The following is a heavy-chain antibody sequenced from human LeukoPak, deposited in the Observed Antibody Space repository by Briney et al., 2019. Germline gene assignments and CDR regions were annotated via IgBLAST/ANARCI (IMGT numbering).Heavy chain of an antibody. CDR2: INPSGGST. CDR1: GYTFTSYA. CDR3: ARVSGEQYYFDY. J-gene: IGHJ4*02. D-gene: IGHD1-26*01. V-gene: IGHV1-46*01. Sequence: ASVKVSCKASGYTFTSYAMHWVRQAPGQGLEWMGIINPSGGSTSYAQKFQGRVTMTRDTSTSTVYMELSSLRSEDTAVYYCARVSGEQYYFDYWGQGTLVTVSS.